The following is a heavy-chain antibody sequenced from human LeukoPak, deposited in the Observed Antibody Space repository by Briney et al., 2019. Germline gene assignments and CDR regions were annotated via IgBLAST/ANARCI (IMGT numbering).Heavy chain of an antibody. V-gene: IGHV3-48*01. Sequence: HPGGSLRLSCAASGFTFSSYSMNWVRQAPGKGLEWVSYISSSSSTIYYADSVKGRFTISRDNSKNTLYLQMNSLRAEDTAVYYCAKVPGAGDLEGYYYMDVWGKGTTVTVSS. CDR1: GFTFSSYS. CDR3: AKVPGAGDLEGYYYMDV. CDR2: ISSSSSTI. J-gene: IGHJ6*03. D-gene: IGHD7-27*01.